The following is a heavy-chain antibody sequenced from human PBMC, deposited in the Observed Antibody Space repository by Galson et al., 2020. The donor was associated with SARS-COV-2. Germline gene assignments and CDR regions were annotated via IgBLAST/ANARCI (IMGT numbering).Heavy chain of an antibody. CDR2: MNHSGST. CDR1: GYSISSGYY. V-gene: IGHV4-38-2*02. Sequence: ASETLSLTCTVSGYSISSGYYWGWIRQPPGKGLEWIGSMNHSGSTYDNPSLKSRVTISVDTSKNQFSLKLSSVTAADTAAYYCAHRAYCGGDCYSGKVKFDYWGQGTLVTVSS. CDR3: AHRAYCGGDCYSGKVKFDY. J-gene: IGHJ4*02. D-gene: IGHD2-21*02.